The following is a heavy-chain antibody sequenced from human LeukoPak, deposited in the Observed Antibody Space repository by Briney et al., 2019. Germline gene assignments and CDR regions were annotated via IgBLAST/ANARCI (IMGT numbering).Heavy chain of an antibody. J-gene: IGHJ4*02. D-gene: IGHD4-17*01. CDR1: GFTVTDNY. CDR3: ARTNPAYGDFDY. Sequence: GGSLRLSCSASGFTVTDNYMSWVRQAPGKGLEWVSVIFPDGRTYHSDSLKGRFTISRDKSKNTVLLQINGLRADDTALYHCARTNPAYGDFDYWGQGVLVTVSS. V-gene: IGHV3-53*01. CDR2: IFPDGRT.